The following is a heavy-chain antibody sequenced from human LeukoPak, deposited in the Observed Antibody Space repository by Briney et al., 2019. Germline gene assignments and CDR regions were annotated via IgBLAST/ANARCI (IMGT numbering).Heavy chain of an antibody. J-gene: IGHJ4*02. CDR2: ISAYNGDT. V-gene: IGHV1-18*01. D-gene: IGHD2-2*02. Sequence: ASVKVSCKASGYTFTRYGINWVRQAPGQGLEWVGWISAYNGDTHYAQKLQGRVTMTTDTSTSTAYMELRSLRSDDTAVYYCATTYCGSTSCYMGGSQNFDYWGRGTLVTVSS. CDR1: GYTFTRYG. CDR3: ATTYCGSTSCYMGGSQNFDY.